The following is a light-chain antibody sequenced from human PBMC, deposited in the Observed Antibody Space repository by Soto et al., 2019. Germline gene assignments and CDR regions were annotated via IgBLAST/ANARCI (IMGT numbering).Light chain of an antibody. V-gene: IGKV1-5*03. J-gene: IGKJ1*01. CDR3: QQYHSYPWT. CDR2: KAS. Sequence: DVQMTQSPSTLSAFVGDRVTITCRASQSVTGWLAWYQQKPGKAPKLLIYKASTLESGVPSSFSGSGSGTEFTLTISSLQPDDIATYYCQQYHSYPWTFGQGTKVDIK. CDR1: QSVTGW.